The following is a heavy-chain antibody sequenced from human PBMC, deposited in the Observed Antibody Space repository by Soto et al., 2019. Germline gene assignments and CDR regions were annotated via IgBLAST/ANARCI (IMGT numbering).Heavy chain of an antibody. CDR1: GYTFTSYD. CDR2: MNPNSGNT. Sequence: QVQLVQSGAEVKKPGASVKVSCKASGYTFTSYDINWVRQATGQGLEWMGWMNPNSGNTGYAQKFQGRVTMTRNTSISTGYMELSSRRSEDTAVYYCARGRGSSPPSSFDPWGQGTLVTVSS. D-gene: IGHD6-6*01. J-gene: IGHJ5*02. V-gene: IGHV1-8*01. CDR3: ARGRGSSPPSSFDP.